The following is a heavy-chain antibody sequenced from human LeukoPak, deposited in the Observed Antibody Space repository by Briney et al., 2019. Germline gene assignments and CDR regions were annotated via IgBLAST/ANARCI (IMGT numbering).Heavy chain of an antibody. CDR1: GFTVSSNY. D-gene: IGHD6-13*01. Sequence: GGSLRLSCAASGFTVSSNYMSWVRQAPGKGLEWASVIYSGGSTYYADSVKGRFTISRDNSKNTLYLQKNSLRAEDTAVYYCARGGIAAAGPDYWGQGTLVTVSS. J-gene: IGHJ4*02. CDR2: IYSGGST. V-gene: IGHV3-53*01. CDR3: ARGGIAAAGPDY.